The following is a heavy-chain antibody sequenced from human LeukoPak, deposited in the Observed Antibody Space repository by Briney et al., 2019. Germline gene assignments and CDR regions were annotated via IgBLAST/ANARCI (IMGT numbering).Heavy chain of an antibody. CDR1: GFTVSTNY. D-gene: IGHD5-18*01. J-gene: IGHJ4*02. Sequence: GGSLRLSCAASGFTVSTNYMNWVRQAPGKGLEWVSVVYMGRTTYYADSVKGRFTISRDITKNTIYLQMNNLRAEDTAVYYCARGLLRDGYTYSYSFDYWGQGTLVTVSS. CDR3: ARGLLRDGYTYSYSFDY. V-gene: IGHV3-66*01. CDR2: VYMGRTT.